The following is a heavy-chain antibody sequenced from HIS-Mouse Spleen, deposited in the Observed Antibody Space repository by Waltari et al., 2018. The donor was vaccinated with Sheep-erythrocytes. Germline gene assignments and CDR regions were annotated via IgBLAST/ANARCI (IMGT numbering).Heavy chain of an antibody. CDR3: AKVGATGWFDP. Sequence: QVQLVESGGGVVQPGRSLRLSCAASGFTFSSYGMHWVRRAPGKGLEWVAVISYAGSNKYYADSVKGRFTISRDNSKNTLYLQMNSLRAEDTAVYYCAKVGATGWFDPWGQGTLVTVSS. CDR2: ISYAGSNK. D-gene: IGHD1-26*01. V-gene: IGHV3-30*18. J-gene: IGHJ5*02. CDR1: GFTFSSYG.